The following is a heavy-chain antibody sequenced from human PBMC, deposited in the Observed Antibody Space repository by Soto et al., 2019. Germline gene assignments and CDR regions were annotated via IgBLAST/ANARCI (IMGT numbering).Heavy chain of an antibody. Sequence: EVQLLESGGTLVQPGGSLRLSCAASGFTFSSYAFHWVRQASGKGLEWVSSLSGSGAVTYYADSVKGRCTLSRDNSKNTLYLQMNSLRAEDTAVYFCARIQSTSDTGYWGQGTPVIVSS. CDR3: ARIQSTSDTGY. J-gene: IGHJ4*02. CDR1: GFTFSSYA. V-gene: IGHV3-23*01. D-gene: IGHD2-8*02. CDR2: LSGSGAVT.